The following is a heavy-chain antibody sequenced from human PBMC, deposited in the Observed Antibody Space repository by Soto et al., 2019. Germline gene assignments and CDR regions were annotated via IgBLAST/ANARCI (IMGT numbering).Heavy chain of an antibody. Sequence: PSETLSLTCSVSGASISSYFWTWIRQPAGKGLDWIGRISTSGTTNYNPSLKSLGTMSVDTSRNHFSLNLSSVTAADTAAYYSARPAGPDRWLDSWGQGTMVTVSS. CDR2: ISTSGTT. V-gene: IGHV4-4*07. CDR1: GASISSYF. D-gene: IGHD6-19*01. CDR3: ARPAGPDRWLDS. J-gene: IGHJ5*01.